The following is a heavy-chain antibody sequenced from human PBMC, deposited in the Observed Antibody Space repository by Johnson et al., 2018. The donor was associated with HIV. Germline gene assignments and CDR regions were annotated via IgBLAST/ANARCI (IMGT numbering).Heavy chain of an antibody. CDR3: AKDGMGGNYWYAFDI. D-gene: IGHD1-26*01. CDR1: GFTFSSYG. V-gene: IGHV3-30*18. J-gene: IGHJ3*02. Sequence: QVQLVETGGGVVQPGRSLRLSCAASGFTFSSYGMHWVRQAPGKGLEWVAVISYDGSNKYYTDSVKGRLTISRDNSKNTLYLQMNSLKAEDTAVYYCAKDGMGGNYWYAFDIWGQGTMVTVSS. CDR2: ISYDGSNK.